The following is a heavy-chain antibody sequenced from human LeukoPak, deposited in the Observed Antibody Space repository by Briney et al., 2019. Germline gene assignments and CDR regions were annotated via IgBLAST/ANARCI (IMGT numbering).Heavy chain of an antibody. CDR3: ARTGPDYDFWSGYPNFDY. D-gene: IGHD3-3*01. J-gene: IGHJ4*02. V-gene: IGHV1-8*03. CDR1: GYTFTSYD. CDR2: MNPNSGNT. Sequence: ASVKVSCKASGYTFTSYDINWVRQATGQGLEWMGWMNPNSGNTGYAQKFQGRVTITRNTFISTAYMELSSLRSEDTAVYYCARTGPDYDFWSGYPNFDYWGQGTLVTVSS.